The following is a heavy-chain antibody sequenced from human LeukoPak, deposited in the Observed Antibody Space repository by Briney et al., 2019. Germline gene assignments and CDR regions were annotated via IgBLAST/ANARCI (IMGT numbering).Heavy chain of an antibody. V-gene: IGHV1-69*13. D-gene: IGHD6-19*01. CDR2: IIPIFGTA. CDR3: ARGQQWLVVWFDP. J-gene: IGHJ5*02. CDR1: GVTFSSYA. Sequence: SVKVSCKASGVTFSSYAISWVRQAPGQGLEWMGGIIPIFGTANYAQKFQGRVTITADESTSTAYMELSSLRSEDTAVYYCARGQQWLVVWFDPWGQGTLVTVSS.